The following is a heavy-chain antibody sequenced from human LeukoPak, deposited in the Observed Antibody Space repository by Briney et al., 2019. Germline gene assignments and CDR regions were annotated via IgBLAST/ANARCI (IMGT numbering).Heavy chain of an antibody. J-gene: IGHJ5*02. Sequence: KTSETLSLTCAVYGGSFSGYYWSWTRQPPGKGLEWIGEINHSGSTNYNPSLKSRVTISVDTSKNQFSLKLSSVTAAGTAVYYCARGFIAARRGSWFDPWGQGTLVTVSS. CDR3: ARGFIAARRGSWFDP. CDR1: GGSFSGYY. CDR2: INHSGST. V-gene: IGHV4-34*01. D-gene: IGHD6-6*01.